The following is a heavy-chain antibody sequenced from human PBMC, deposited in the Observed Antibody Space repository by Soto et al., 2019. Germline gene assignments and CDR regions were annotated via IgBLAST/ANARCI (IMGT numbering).Heavy chain of an antibody. CDR1: GGTFSSYA. Sequence: GASVKVSCKASGGTFSSYAISLVRQAPGQGLEWXGXXIPXFXTXNXXXXFQGRVTITADESTSTAYMELSSLRSEDTAVYYCARVYVNFWFDPWGQGTLVTVSS. CDR3: ARVYVNFWFDP. J-gene: IGHJ5*02. D-gene: IGHD3-10*02. CDR2: XIPXFXTX. V-gene: IGHV1-69*13.